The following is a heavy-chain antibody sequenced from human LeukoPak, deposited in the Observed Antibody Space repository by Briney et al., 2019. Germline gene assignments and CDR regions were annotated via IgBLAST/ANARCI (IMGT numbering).Heavy chain of an antibody. D-gene: IGHD4-17*01. CDR2: ISWNSGSI. Sequence: PGRSLRLSCAASGFTFDDYAMHWVRQAPGKGLEWVSGISWNSGSIDYADSVKGRFTISRDNAKNSLYLQMNSLRAEDTALYYYAKDITTSDDAFDIWGRGTMVTVSS. J-gene: IGHJ3*02. V-gene: IGHV3-9*01. CDR1: GFTFDDYA. CDR3: AKDITTSDDAFDI.